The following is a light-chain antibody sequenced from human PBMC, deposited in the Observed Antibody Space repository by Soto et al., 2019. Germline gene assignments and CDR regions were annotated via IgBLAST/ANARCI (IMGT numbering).Light chain of an antibody. J-gene: IGKJ1*01. CDR2: DAS. V-gene: IGKV1-5*01. CDR3: QQYRSHRT. Sequence: DIQMTQTPSTLSASVGDRVTINCRASQNVNDYLAWYQQKPGNSPKVLIYDASTLESGVPSRFSGSGSGTEFTLTISGLQADDFATYYCQQYRSHRTFGQGTKVEVK. CDR1: QNVNDY.